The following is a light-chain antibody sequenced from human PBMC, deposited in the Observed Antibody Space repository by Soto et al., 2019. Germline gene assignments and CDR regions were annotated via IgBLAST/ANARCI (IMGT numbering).Light chain of an antibody. J-gene: IGKJ2*01. CDR2: AAS. CDR1: RGLASSY. V-gene: IGKV3-20*01. CDR3: QQYGSSPPYT. Sequence: MVLTQSPGTLSLSPWERATLSCRASRGLASSYLGWYQQKPGQPPRLLLYAASKRATGIPDRFSGSGSGTDFTLTINRLEPEDSAVYYCQQYGSSPPYTFGQGTKVDIK.